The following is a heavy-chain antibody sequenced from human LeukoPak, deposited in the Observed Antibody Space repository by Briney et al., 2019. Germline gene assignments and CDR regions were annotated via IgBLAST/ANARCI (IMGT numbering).Heavy chain of an antibody. V-gene: IGHV3-7*01. CDR2: IKQDGSEK. CDR1: GFTFSHYW. J-gene: IGHJ4*02. CDR3: AREAYYEELDY. Sequence: GGSLRLSCAASGFTFSHYWMNWVRQAPGEGLEWVANIKQDGSEKYYVDSVKGRFTISRDNAKNSLYLQMNSLRAEDTAVYYCAREAYYEELDYWGQGTLVTVSS. D-gene: IGHD3-22*01.